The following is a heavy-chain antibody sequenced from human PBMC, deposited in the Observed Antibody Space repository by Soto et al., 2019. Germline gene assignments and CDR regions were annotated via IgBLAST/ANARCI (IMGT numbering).Heavy chain of an antibody. Sequence: GGSLRLSCAASGFTFSSYAMSWVRQAPGKGLEWVSAISGSGGSTYYADSVKGRFTISRDNSKNTLYLQMNSLRAEDTAVYYCVKDRSGIAAAVPLNWFDPWGQGTLVTVSS. CDR2: ISGSGGST. CDR1: GFTFSSYA. CDR3: VKDRSGIAAAVPLNWFDP. V-gene: IGHV3-23*01. D-gene: IGHD6-13*01. J-gene: IGHJ5*02.